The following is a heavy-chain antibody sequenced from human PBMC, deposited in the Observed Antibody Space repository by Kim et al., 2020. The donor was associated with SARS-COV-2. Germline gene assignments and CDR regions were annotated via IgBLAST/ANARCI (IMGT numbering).Heavy chain of an antibody. CDR2: IYYSGST. J-gene: IGHJ4*02. CDR1: GGSISSYY. Sequence: SETLSLTCTVSGGSISSYYCSWIRQPPGKGLEWIGYIYYSGSTNYNPSLKSRVTISVDTSKNQFSLKLSSVTAADTAVYYCARGVVGATPPSPFGYWGQG. CDR3: ARGVVGATPPSPFGY. D-gene: IGHD1-26*01. V-gene: IGHV4-59*12.